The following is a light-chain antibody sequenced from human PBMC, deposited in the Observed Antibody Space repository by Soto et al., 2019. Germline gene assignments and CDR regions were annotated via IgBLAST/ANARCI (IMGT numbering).Light chain of an antibody. V-gene: IGLV2-11*01. CDR2: DVS. CDR3: CSYAGSYTPVV. J-gene: IGLJ2*01. Sequence: QLVLTQPRSVSGSPGQSVTISCTGTSSDVGGYNYVSWYQQHPGKAPKLMIYDVSKRPSGVPDRFSGSKSGNTASLTISGLQAEDEADYYCCSYAGSYTPVVFGGGTKLTVL. CDR1: SSDVGGYNY.